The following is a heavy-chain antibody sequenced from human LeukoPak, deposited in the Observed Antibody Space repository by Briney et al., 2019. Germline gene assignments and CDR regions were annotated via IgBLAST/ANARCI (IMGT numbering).Heavy chain of an antibody. CDR2: INHSGST. D-gene: IGHD6-6*01. Sequence: PLETLSLTCAVYGGSFSGYYWSWIRQPPGKGLEWIGEINHSGSTNYNPSLKSRVTISVDTSKNQFSLKLSSVTAADTAVYYCARPAYSSSLGFDYWGQGTLVTVSS. V-gene: IGHV4-34*01. CDR1: GGSFSGYY. J-gene: IGHJ4*02. CDR3: ARPAYSSSLGFDY.